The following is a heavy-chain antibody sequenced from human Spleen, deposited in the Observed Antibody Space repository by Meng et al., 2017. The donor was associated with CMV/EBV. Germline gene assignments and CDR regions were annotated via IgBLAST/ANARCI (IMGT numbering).Heavy chain of an antibody. CDR1: GFTFSSYA. Sequence: GESLKISCAASGFTFSSYAMNWVRQAPGKGLEWVSTISGSVTTTYTYYADSVRGRFTISRDNSKNTLYLQMNGLRAEDTAVYYCAKVRYCTNGVCYVSSVDYWGQGTLVTVSS. V-gene: IGHV3-23*01. D-gene: IGHD2-8*01. CDR3: AKVRYCTNGVCYVSSVDY. J-gene: IGHJ4*02. CDR2: ISGSVTTTYT.